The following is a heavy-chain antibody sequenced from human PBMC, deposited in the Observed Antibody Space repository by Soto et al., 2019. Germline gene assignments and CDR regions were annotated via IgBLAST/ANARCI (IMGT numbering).Heavy chain of an antibody. V-gene: IGHV4-59*01. Sequence: QVQLQESSTGLVKPSETLSLTCTVSGGSISSYYWSWIRQPPGKGLEWIGYIYYSGSTNYNPSLKSRVTISVDTSKNQFSLKLSSVTAADTVVYYCARVTYYYYGMDVWGQGTTVTVSS. CDR1: GGSISSYY. CDR2: IYYSGST. J-gene: IGHJ6*02. CDR3: ARVTYYYYGMDV.